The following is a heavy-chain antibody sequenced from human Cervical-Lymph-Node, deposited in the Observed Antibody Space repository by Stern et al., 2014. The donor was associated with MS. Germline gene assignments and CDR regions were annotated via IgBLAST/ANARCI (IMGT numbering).Heavy chain of an antibody. CDR3: ARRGHGYMGIDY. Sequence: EDQLVESGAEVRKPGESLRISCEVSGYRFTNNWIGWVRQVPGKGLEWMGIIYPGDSETRYSPPFQGQGTILVDKSTNITYLQRRSLKASDTAIYYCARRGHGYMGIDYWGQGTLVTVSS. V-gene: IGHV5-51*03. J-gene: IGHJ4*02. CDR1: GYRFTNNW. CDR2: IYPGDSET. D-gene: IGHD1-1*01.